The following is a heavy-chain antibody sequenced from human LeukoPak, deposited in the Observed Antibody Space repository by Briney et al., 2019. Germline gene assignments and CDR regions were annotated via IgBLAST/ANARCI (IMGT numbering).Heavy chain of an antibody. CDR3: ARDQGGSLDY. CDR1: GFTFSNTW. CDR2: INQDGSTK. Sequence: GGSLRLSCAASGFTFSNTWMAWVRQPPGKGLEWVANINQDGSTKQYVDSVKGRFTISRDNAKNSVYLQMNSLRAEDTAVYYCARDQGGSLDYWGQGTLVTVSS. D-gene: IGHD1-26*01. J-gene: IGHJ4*02. V-gene: IGHV3-7*01.